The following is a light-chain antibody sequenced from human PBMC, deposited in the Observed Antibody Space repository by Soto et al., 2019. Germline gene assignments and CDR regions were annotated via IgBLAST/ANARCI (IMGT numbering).Light chain of an antibody. J-gene: IGKJ4*01. CDR2: DAS. V-gene: IGKV3-11*01. CDR1: QSVSSN. Sequence: EIVMTQSPATLSVSPGERAALSCRASQSVSSNLAWYQQKPGQAPRLLIYDASNRATGIPARFSGSGSGTDFTLTISSLEPEDFAVYYCQQRSTPLTFGGGTKVDNK. CDR3: QQRSTPLT.